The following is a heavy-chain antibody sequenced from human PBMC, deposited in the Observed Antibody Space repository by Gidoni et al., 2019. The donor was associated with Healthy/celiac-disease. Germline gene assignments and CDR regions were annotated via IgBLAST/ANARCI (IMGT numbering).Heavy chain of an antibody. CDR3: ARAADSSGYPYPDFDY. Sequence: QVQLVQSGAEVKKPGSSVKGSCKASGGTVSSYAISWVRQAPGQGLEWMGGIIPIFGTANDAQKFQGRVTITADESTSTAYLELSRLRSEDTAVSYCARAADSSGYPYPDFDYWGQGTLVTVSS. CDR2: IIPIFGTA. J-gene: IGHJ4*02. V-gene: IGHV1-69*01. CDR1: GGTVSSYA. D-gene: IGHD3-22*01.